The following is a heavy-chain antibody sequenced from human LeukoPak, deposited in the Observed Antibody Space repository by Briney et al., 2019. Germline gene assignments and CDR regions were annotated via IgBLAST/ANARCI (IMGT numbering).Heavy chain of an antibody. CDR3: ARSVSSRFTSPRRPYYFDS. CDR2: ISSSGGYT. J-gene: IGHJ4*02. V-gene: IGHV3-23*01. D-gene: IGHD2-2*01. Sequence: PGGSLRLSCAASGFTVSSNYMSWVRQAPGKGLEWVSTISSSGGYTYFADSVKGRFTISRDNSKNTLYLQMNSLRAEDTAVYYCARSVSSRFTSPRRPYYFDSWGQGTLVTVSS. CDR1: GFTVSSNY.